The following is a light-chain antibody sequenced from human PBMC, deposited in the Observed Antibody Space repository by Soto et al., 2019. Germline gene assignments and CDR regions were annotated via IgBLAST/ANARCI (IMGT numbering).Light chain of an antibody. CDR3: GTWDSSLSAVV. Sequence: QSVLTQPPSVSAAPGQKVTISCSGSSSNLGNNYVSWYQQLPGTAPTLLIYDNNKRPSGIPDRFFGSKSGTSATLGITGLQTGDEADYYCGTWDSSLSAVVFGGGTKLTVL. J-gene: IGLJ2*01. V-gene: IGLV1-51*01. CDR2: DNN. CDR1: SSNLGNNY.